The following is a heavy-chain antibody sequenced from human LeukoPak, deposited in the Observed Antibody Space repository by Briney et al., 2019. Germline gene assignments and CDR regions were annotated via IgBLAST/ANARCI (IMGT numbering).Heavy chain of an antibody. V-gene: IGHV1-3*01. D-gene: IGHD3-22*01. J-gene: IGHJ3*01. CDR2: IYAGNGNT. Sequence: GASVKVSCKASGYTFTRFPINWVRQAPGQGLEWMGWIYAGNGNTKYSQKFHDRVTVTRDTSTSTAYMELSSLRSEDTAIYYCAKDEKGYYPDTSGYPDAFNVWGQGTMVTVSS. CDR3: AKDEKGYYPDTSGYPDAFNV. CDR1: GYTFTRFP.